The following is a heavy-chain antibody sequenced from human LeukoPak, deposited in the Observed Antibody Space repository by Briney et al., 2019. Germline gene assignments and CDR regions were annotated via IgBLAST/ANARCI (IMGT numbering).Heavy chain of an antibody. CDR2: ISRSGSTK. J-gene: IGHJ6*03. CDR3: ARVLRYCSGGNCYSGGLGYMDV. V-gene: IGHV3-11*01. Sequence: GSLRLSCAASGFTFSDYNMRWIRQAPGKGLEWVSSISRSGSTKYYADSVKGRFTISRDNAKNLLFLQMNSLRAEDTAVYYCARVLRYCSGGNCYSGGLGYMDVWGKGTTVTISS. CDR1: GFTFSDYN. D-gene: IGHD2-15*01.